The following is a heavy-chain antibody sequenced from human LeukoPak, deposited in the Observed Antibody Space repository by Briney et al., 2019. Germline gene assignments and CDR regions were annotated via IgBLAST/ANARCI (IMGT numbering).Heavy chain of an antibody. J-gene: IGHJ3*02. V-gene: IGHV3-30-3*01. CDR2: ISYDGSKK. CDR3: AKAYNPQYYDFWSGYHPHAFDI. D-gene: IGHD3-3*01. CDR1: GFTFSSYA. Sequence: GRSLRLSCAASGFTFSSYAMHWVRQAPGKGLEWVAVISYDGSKKYYADSVKGRFTISRDNSKNTLYLQMNSLRAEDTAVYYCAKAYNPQYYDFWSGYHPHAFDIWGQGTMVTVSS.